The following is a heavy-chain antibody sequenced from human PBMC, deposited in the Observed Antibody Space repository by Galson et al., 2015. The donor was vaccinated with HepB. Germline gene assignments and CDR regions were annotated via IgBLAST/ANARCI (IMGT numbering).Heavy chain of an antibody. V-gene: IGHV3-7*01. J-gene: IGHJ6*03. CDR3: ATKPSYRWYGYYYYMDV. CDR2: IKQDGSEK. CDR1: GFTFSSYW. Sequence: SLRLSCAASGFTFSSYWMSWVRQAPGKGLEWVANIKQDGSEKYYVDSVKGRFTISRDNAKNSLYLQMNSLRAEDTAVYYCATKPSYRWYGYYYYMDVWGKGTTVTVSS. D-gene: IGHD6-13*01.